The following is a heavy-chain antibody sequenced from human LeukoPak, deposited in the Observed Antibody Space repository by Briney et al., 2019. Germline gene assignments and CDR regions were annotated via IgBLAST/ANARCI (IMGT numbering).Heavy chain of an antibody. J-gene: IGHJ4*02. D-gene: IGHD6-13*01. CDR3: ARVDSSNWYDSRGYFDY. CDR1: GFSFSSYW. V-gene: IGHV3-7*03. Sequence: GGSLRLSCVASGFSFSSYWMSWVRQTPGKGLEWVANIKQEGSARYYVDSVTGRFTISRGNAMNSLYLQMNSLRVEDTAVYYCARVDSSNWYDSRGYFDYWGQGTLVTVSS. CDR2: IKQEGSAR.